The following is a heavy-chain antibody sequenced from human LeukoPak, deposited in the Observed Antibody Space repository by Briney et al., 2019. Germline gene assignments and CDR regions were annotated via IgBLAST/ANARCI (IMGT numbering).Heavy chain of an antibody. CDR3: ARGTVQTGWFDP. J-gene: IGHJ5*02. D-gene: IGHD1-1*01. CDR1: GGTFSSYA. V-gene: IGHV1-69*04. Sequence: GASVKVSCKASGGTFSSYAISWVRQAPGQGLEWMGRIIPIFGIANYAQKFQGRVTITADKSTSTAYMELSSLRSEDTAVYYCARGTVQTGWFDPWGQGTLVTVS. CDR2: IIPIFGIA.